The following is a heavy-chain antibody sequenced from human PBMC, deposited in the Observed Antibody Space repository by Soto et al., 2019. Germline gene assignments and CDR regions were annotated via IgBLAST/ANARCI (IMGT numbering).Heavy chain of an antibody. Sequence: GGSLRLSCAASGFTFSSYAMSWVRQAPGKGLEWVSAISGSGGSTYYADSVKGRFTISRDNSKNTLYLQMNSLRAEDTAVYYCAKPIRPMVRGVIIAFPDYWGQGTLVTVSS. CDR2: ISGSGGST. V-gene: IGHV3-23*01. CDR3: AKPIRPMVRGVIIAFPDY. J-gene: IGHJ4*02. D-gene: IGHD3-10*01. CDR1: GFTFSSYA.